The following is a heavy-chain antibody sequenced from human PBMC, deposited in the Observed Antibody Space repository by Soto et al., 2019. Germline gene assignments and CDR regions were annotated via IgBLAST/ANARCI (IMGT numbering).Heavy chain of an antibody. Sequence: ASVKVSCKASGYTFTSYYLHWVRQAPGQGLEWMGMINPSGGSTSYAQKFQGRVTLTRDTSTSRVYMELSSLRSEDTALYYYDSSGYHWGQGTLVTVSS. CDR2: INPSGGST. J-gene: IGHJ4*02. D-gene: IGHD3-22*01. CDR3: DSSGYH. V-gene: IGHV1-46*03. CDR1: GYTFTSYY.